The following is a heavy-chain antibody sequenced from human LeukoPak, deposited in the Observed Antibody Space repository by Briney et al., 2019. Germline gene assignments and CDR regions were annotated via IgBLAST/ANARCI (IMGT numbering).Heavy chain of an antibody. CDR1: GFTFSSYW. V-gene: IGHV3-7*01. J-gene: IGHJ3*02. CDR2: IKQDGSEK. D-gene: IGHD1-26*01. Sequence: GGSLRLSRAASGFTFSSYWMSWVRQAPGKGLEWVANIKQDGSEKYYVDSVKGRFTISRDNAKNSLYLQMNSLRAEDTAVYYCARGSSGSYWVRAAFDIWGQGTMVTVSS. CDR3: ARGSSGSYWVRAAFDI.